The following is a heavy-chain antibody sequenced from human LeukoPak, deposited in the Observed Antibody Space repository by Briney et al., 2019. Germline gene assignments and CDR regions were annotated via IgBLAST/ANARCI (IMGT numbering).Heavy chain of an antibody. CDR3: VRRPFGGWSPLDY. Sequence: ASEALSLTCTVSGGSISSYYWSWIRQPPGKGLEWIGYIYYTGITNYNPSLKSRVTISVDTSKNQFSLNLSSVTAADTAVYYCVRRPFGGWSPLDYWGQGTLVSVSS. V-gene: IGHV4-59*08. CDR2: IYYTGIT. J-gene: IGHJ4*02. D-gene: IGHD6-19*01. CDR1: GGSISSYY.